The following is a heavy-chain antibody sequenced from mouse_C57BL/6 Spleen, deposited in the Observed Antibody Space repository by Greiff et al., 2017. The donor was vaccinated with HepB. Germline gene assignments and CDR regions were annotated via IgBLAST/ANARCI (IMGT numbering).Heavy chain of an antibody. CDR3: TTWYYYGSSSRDY. Sequence: VQLKQSGAELVRPGASVKLSCTASGFNIKDYYMHWVKQRPEQGLEWIGRIDPEDGDTEYAPKFQGKATMTADTSSNTAYLQLSSLTSEDTAVYYCTTWYYYGSSSRDYWGQGTTLTVSS. D-gene: IGHD1-1*01. J-gene: IGHJ2*01. V-gene: IGHV14-1*01. CDR1: GFNIKDYY. CDR2: IDPEDGDT.